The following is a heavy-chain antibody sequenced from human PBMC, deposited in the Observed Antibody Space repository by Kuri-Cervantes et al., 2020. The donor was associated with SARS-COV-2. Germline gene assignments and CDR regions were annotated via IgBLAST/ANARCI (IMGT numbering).Heavy chain of an antibody. Sequence: GGSLRLSCAASGFTFDDYAMHWVRQAPGKGLEWVSGISWNSGSIGYADSVKGRFTISRDNAKNSLYLQMNSLRAEDTAVYYCARHLSARGPRGDYYYYMDVWGKGTTVTVSS. CDR1: GFTFDDYA. V-gene: IGHV3-9*01. CDR2: ISWNSGSI. J-gene: IGHJ6*03. D-gene: IGHD6-6*01. CDR3: ARHLSARGPRGDYYYYMDV.